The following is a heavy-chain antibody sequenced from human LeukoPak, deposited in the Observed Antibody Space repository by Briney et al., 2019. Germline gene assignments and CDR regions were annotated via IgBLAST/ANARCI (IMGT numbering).Heavy chain of an antibody. Sequence: AGGSLRLSCAASGFTFSSNDMNWVRQAPGKGLEWVAFIMYDGSDKYYADSVKGRLTISRDNSKNTLFLQMNSLRTEDTAVYYCARGGSYGFGYYYYYMDVWGKGTTVTVSS. J-gene: IGHJ6*03. D-gene: IGHD1-26*01. CDR1: GFTFSSND. CDR3: ARGGSYGFGYYYYYMDV. CDR2: IMYDGSDK. V-gene: IGHV3-30*02.